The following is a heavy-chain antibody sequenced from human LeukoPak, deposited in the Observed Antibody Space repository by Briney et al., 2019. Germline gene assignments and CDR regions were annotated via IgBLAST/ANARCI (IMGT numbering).Heavy chain of an antibody. CDR2: ISSSSSYI. CDR1: GFTFSSHS. V-gene: IGHV3-21*01. D-gene: IGHD3-10*01. Sequence: PGGSLRLSCAASGFTFSSHSMNWVRQAPGKGLEWVSSISSSSSYIYYADSVKGRFTISRDNAKNSLYLQMNSLRAEDTAVYYCARGGLYYYGSGSYYKSHGAFDIWGQGTMVTVSS. J-gene: IGHJ3*02. CDR3: ARGGLYYYGSGSYYKSHGAFDI.